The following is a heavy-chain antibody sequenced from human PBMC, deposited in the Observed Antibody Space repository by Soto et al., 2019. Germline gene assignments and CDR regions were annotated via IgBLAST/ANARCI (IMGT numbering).Heavy chain of an antibody. CDR3: AREAYETESSRGWLAFDS. V-gene: IGHV4-31*03. J-gene: IGHJ3*02. CDR1: GGSISSGGYY. Sequence: QVQLQESGPGLVKPSQTLSLTCTVSGGSISSGGYYWSWIRQHPGKGLEWIGYIYYSGSTYYNPSLKSRVTMSVDTSKNEFSLKVSSEAAADKAVYYCAREAYETESSRGWLAFDSWGQGTMVTVSS. CDR2: IYYSGST. D-gene: IGHD3-10*01.